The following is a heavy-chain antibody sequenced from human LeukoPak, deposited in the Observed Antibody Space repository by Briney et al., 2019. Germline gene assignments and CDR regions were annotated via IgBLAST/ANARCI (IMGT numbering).Heavy chain of an antibody. D-gene: IGHD5-24*01. V-gene: IGHV3-21*04. CDR1: GFTFSNYD. J-gene: IGHJ4*02. CDR3: AKDRNAWPTNFDS. CDR2: ISATTIYT. Sequence: GGSLRLSCTASGFTFSNYDMTWVRQAPGKGLEWVSSISATTIYTFSADSVRGRFTISRDNVENSLYLQMNSLRAEDTAIYYCAKDRNAWPTNFDSWGQGTLVTVSA.